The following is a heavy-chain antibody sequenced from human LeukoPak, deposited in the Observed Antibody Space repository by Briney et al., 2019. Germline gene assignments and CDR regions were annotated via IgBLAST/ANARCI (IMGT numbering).Heavy chain of an antibody. D-gene: IGHD3-10*01. J-gene: IGHJ4*02. CDR2: ISYDGSNK. V-gene: IGHV3-30*18. Sequence: GGSLRLSCAASGFTFSSYGMHWVRQAPGKGLEWVAVISYDGSNKYYADSVKGRFTISRDNSKSTLYLQMNSLRAEDTAVYYCAKDPDYHGSGSNGGYFDYWGQGTLVTVSS. CDR1: GFTFSSYG. CDR3: AKDPDYHGSGSNGGYFDY.